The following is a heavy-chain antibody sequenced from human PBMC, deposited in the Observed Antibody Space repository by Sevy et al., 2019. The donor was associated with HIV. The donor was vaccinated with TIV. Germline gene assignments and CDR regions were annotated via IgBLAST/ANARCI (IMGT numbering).Heavy chain of an antibody. D-gene: IGHD6-13*01. J-gene: IGHJ1*01. V-gene: IGHV1-69*10. CDR1: GGTFSSYA. CDR3: ARGYSSSWYDPGYFQH. CDR2: IIPILGIA. Sequence: ASVKVSCKASGGTFSSYAISWVRQAPGQGLEWMGGIIPILGIANYAQKFQGRVTITADKSTSTAYMELSSLRSEDTAVYYCARGYSSSWYDPGYFQHWGQGTLVTVSS.